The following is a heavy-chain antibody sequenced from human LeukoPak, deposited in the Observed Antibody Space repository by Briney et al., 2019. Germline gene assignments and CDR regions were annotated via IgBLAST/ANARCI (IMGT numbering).Heavy chain of an antibody. Sequence: PSETLSLTCIVSGGSISGKYWSWIRQPAGKGLEQIGRINTSGNTNYNPSLKSRVTMSADTSKNQFSLELTSVTAADTAVYYCASPRSSSGWDGDFDYWGQGTLVTVSS. CDR1: GGSISGKY. CDR2: INTSGNT. V-gene: IGHV4-4*07. J-gene: IGHJ4*02. D-gene: IGHD6-19*01. CDR3: ASPRSSSGWDGDFDY.